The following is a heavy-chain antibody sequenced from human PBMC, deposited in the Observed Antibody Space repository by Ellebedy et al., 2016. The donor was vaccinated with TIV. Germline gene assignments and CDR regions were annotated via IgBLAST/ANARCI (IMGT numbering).Heavy chain of an antibody. Sequence: GESLKISXAASGFTFSDYYMSWIRQAPGKGLEWVSYISSSSSYTNYADSVKGRFTISRDNAKNSLYLQMNSLRAEDTAVYYCARHHNEKYYYDSSGYRLDYWGQGTLVTVSS. V-gene: IGHV3-11*03. CDR1: GFTFSDYY. J-gene: IGHJ4*02. D-gene: IGHD3-22*01. CDR2: ISSSSSYT. CDR3: ARHHNEKYYYDSSGYRLDY.